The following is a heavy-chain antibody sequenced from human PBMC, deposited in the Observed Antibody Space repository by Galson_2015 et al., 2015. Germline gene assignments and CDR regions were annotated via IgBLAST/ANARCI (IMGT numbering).Heavy chain of an antibody. Sequence: TLSLTCAVSGGSISSTPWRSWVRQPPGQGLEWIGEIYHSGSTNYNPSLKSRVTISVDKSKNQFSLKLSSVTAADTAVYYCAREWIAVAGTPYWYFDLWGRGTLVTVSS. D-gene: IGHD6-19*01. CDR1: GGSISSTPW. CDR2: IYHSGST. CDR3: AREWIAVAGTPYWYFDL. J-gene: IGHJ2*01. V-gene: IGHV4-4*02.